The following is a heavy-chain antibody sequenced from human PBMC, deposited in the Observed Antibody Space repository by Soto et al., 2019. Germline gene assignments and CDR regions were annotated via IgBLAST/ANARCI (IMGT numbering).Heavy chain of an antibody. V-gene: IGHV3-48*01. CDR1: GFTFSSYS. D-gene: IGHD3-9*01. CDR3: AREGAYYDILTGYYNVFSYDY. J-gene: IGHJ4*02. Sequence: EVQLVESGGGLVQPGGSLRLSCAASGFTFSSYSMNWVRQAPGKGLEGVSYISSSSSTIYYADSVKGRFTISRDNAKNSLYLQMNSLRAEETAVYYCAREGAYYDILTGYYNVFSYDYWGQGTLVTVSS. CDR2: ISSSSSTI.